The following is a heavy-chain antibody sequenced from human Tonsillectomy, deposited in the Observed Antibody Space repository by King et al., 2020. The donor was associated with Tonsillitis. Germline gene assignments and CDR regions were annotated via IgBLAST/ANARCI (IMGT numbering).Heavy chain of an antibody. CDR3: AGPLITYYYDSSGYFEAFDI. CDR1: GGSISSSSYY. V-gene: IGHV4-39*07. CDR2: IYYSGRT. J-gene: IGHJ3*02. D-gene: IGHD3-22*01. Sequence: QLQESGPGLVKPSETLSLTCTVSGGSISSSSYYWGWIRQPPGKGLEWIGSIYYSGRTYYNPSLKSRVTISVDTSKNQFSLKLSSVTAADTAVYYCAGPLITYYYDSSGYFEAFDIWGQGTMVPVSS.